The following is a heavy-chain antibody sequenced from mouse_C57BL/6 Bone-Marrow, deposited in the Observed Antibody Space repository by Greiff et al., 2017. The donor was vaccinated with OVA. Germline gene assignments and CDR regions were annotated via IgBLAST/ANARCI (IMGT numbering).Heavy chain of an antibody. CDR2: INPSNGGT. CDR3: ARPLVTGTFAY. J-gene: IGHJ3*01. V-gene: IGHV1-53*01. Sequence: QVQLQQPGTELVKPGASVKLSCKASGYTFTSYWMHWVKQRPGQGLEWIGTINPSNGGTNYNEKFNSKATLTVDKSSSTDYMQLSSMTSENSAVYYCARPLVTGTFAYWGQGTLVTVSA. D-gene: IGHD2-13*01. CDR1: GYTFTSYW.